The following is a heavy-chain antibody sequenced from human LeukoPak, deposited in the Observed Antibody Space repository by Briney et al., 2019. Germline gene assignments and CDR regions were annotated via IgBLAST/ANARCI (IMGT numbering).Heavy chain of an antibody. CDR3: ARDLKGIAHFQH. CDR1: GGSISSYY. CDR2: IYYSGST. V-gene: IGHV4-59*01. Sequence: SETLSLTCTVSGGSISSYYWSWIRQPPGKGLEWIGYIYYSGSTNYNPSLKSRVTISVDTSKNQFSLKLSSVTAADTAVYYCARDLKGIAHFQHWGQGTLVTVSS. J-gene: IGHJ1*01. D-gene: IGHD2-21*01.